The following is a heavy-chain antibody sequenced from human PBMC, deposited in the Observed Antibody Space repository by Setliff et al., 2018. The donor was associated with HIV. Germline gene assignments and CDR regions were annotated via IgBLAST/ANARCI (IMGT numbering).Heavy chain of an antibody. CDR2: IRSKAYGGTT. D-gene: IGHD3-10*01. CDR3: TRTLLYGSGSSYLSY. CDR1: GFTFGDYA. Sequence: SLRLSCTASGFTFGDYAMSWVRQAPGKGLEWVGFIRSKAYGGTTEYAASVKGRFTISRDDSKRIAYLQMNSLKTEDTAVYYCTRTLLYGSGSSYLSYWGQGTLVTVSS. V-gene: IGHV3-49*04. J-gene: IGHJ4*02.